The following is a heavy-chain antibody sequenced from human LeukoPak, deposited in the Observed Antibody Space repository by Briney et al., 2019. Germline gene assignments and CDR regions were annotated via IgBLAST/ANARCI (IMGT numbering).Heavy chain of an antibody. CDR3: AKEYRGYSYGLFDY. CDR2: IRYDGSNK. Sequence: PGGSLRLSCAASGFTFSSYGMHWVRQAPGKGLEWVAFIRYDGSNKYYADSVKGRFTISRDNSKNTLYLQMNSLRAEDTAVYYCAKEYRGYSYGLFDYWGQGTLVTVSS. J-gene: IGHJ4*02. CDR1: GFTFSSYG. D-gene: IGHD5-18*01. V-gene: IGHV3-30*02.